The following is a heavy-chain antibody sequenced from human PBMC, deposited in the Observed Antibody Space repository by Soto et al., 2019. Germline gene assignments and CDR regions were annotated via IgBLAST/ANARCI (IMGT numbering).Heavy chain of an antibody. CDR2: ISGSGGST. CDR3: AKDTLRRSTFDY. J-gene: IGHJ4*02. V-gene: IGHV3-23*01. CDR1: GFTFSSYA. D-gene: IGHD2-15*01. Sequence: GGSLRLSCAASGFTFSSYAMSWVRQAPGKGLEWVSAISGSGGSTYYADSVKGRFTISRDNSKNTLYLQMDSLRAEDTAVYYCAKDTLRRSTFDYWGQGTLVTVSS.